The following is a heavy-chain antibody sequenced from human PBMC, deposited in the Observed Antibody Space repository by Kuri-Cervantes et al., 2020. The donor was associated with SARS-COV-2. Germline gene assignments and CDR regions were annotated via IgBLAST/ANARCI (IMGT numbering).Heavy chain of an antibody. CDR2: INPNSGGT. V-gene: IGHV1-2*02. J-gene: IGHJ4*02. D-gene: IGHD6-6*01. CDR3: ARETYSSSSGVDY. Sequence: ASVKVSCKASGYTFTGYYMHWVRQAPGQGLEWMGWINPNSGGTNYAQKFQGRVTMTRDTSTSTVYMELSSLRSEDTAVYYCARETYSSSSGVDYWGQGTLVTVSS. CDR1: GYTFTGYY.